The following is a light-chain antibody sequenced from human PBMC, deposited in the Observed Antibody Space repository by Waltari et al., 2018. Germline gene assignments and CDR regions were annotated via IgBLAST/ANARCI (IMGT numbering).Light chain of an antibody. CDR3: CSYAGTYTYVL. J-gene: IGLJ2*01. Sequence: QSALTQPRSVSGSPGQSVTISCTGTSSDVGGYDYVSWYRHHPGKAPQVMIYEVTNQPSGVPDRFFWSRSGNTASLTISGLQADDEATYYCCSYAGTYTYVLFGGGTKLTVL. CDR2: EVT. CDR1: SSDVGGYDY. V-gene: IGLV2-11*01.